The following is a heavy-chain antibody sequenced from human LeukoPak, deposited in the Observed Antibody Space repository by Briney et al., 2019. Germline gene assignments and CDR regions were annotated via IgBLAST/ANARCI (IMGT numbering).Heavy chain of an antibody. CDR2: IYSGGST. J-gene: IGHJ3*02. CDR1: GFTVSRNY. V-gene: IGHV3-66*02. Sequence: GGSLRLSCAASGFTVSRNYMSWVRQAPGKGLEWVSVIYSGGSTYYADSVKGRFTISRDNSKNTLYLQMNSLRAEDTAVYYCARNNLEWLGAFDIWGQGTMVTVSS. D-gene: IGHD3-3*01. CDR3: ARNNLEWLGAFDI.